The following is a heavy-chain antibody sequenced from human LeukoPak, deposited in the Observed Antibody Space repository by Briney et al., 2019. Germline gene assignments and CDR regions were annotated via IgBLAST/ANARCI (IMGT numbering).Heavy chain of an antibody. CDR2: MNPNSGNT. Sequence: ASVRVSCKASGYTFTSYDINWVRQATGQGLEWMGWMNPNSGNTGYAQKFQGRVTITRDMSTSTAYMELSSLRSEDTAVYYCVADPYYDASGPPRWFDPWGQGTLVTVSS. CDR3: VADPYYDASGPPRWFDP. CDR1: GYTFTSYD. J-gene: IGHJ5*02. D-gene: IGHD3-22*01. V-gene: IGHV1-8*03.